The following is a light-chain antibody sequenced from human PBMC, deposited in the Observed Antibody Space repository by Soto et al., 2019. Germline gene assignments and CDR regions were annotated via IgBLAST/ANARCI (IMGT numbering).Light chain of an antibody. V-gene: IGKV3-11*01. CDR2: DAS. Sequence: EIVLTQSPGTLSLSPGERATLSCRASQSVSSYLAWYQQKPGQAPRLLVYDASNRATGIPARFSGSGSGTDFTLTISSLEPEDFAVYYCQQRSNWLTVGGGTKVDIK. CDR3: QQRSNWLT. CDR1: QSVSSY. J-gene: IGKJ4*01.